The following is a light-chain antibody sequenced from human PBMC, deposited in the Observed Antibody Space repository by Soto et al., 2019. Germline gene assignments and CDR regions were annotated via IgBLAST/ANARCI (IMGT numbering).Light chain of an antibody. Sequence: EIVLTQSPGTLSLSPVERATLSCRASQSVSNNYLAWYQQKPGQAPRLLIYGASNRATGIPDRFSGSGSGTDFTLTIRRLEPEDSAVYYCQQYGSSPTWTCGQGTKGDIK. V-gene: IGKV3-20*01. CDR1: QSVSNNY. CDR2: GAS. CDR3: QQYGSSPTWT. J-gene: IGKJ1*01.